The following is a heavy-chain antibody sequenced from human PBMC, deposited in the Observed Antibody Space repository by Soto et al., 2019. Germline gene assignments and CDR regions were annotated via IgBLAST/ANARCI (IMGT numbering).Heavy chain of an antibody. Sequence: SETLSLTCAVSSGSISSSNWWSWVRQPPGKGLEWIGEIYHSGSTNYNPSLKSRVTISVDKSKNQFSLKLSSVTAADTAVYYCARGRGLELRSIWFDPWGQGTLVTVSS. J-gene: IGHJ5*02. CDR3: ARGRGLELRSIWFDP. D-gene: IGHD1-7*01. V-gene: IGHV4-4*02. CDR2: IYHSGST. CDR1: SGSISSSNW.